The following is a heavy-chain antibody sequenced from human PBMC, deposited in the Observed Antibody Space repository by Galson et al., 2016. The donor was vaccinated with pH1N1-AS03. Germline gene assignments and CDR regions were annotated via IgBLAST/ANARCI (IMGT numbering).Heavy chain of an antibody. CDR2: ISGSGGST. CDR3: AKKFYYDSSGHHLDVADV. V-gene: IGHV3-23*01. Sequence: SLRLSCAASGFTFSNYAMTWVRQAPGKGLEWVSSISGSGGSTNSADSVRGRFSISRDNSKNTLFLQMNRLRADDTAVYYCAKKFYYDSSGHHLDVADVWGQGTADTVSS. CDR1: GFTFSNYA. J-gene: IGHJ3*01. D-gene: IGHD3-22*01.